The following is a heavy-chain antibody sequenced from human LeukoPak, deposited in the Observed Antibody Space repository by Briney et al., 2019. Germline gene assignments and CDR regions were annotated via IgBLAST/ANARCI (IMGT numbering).Heavy chain of an antibody. CDR3: ARAIAAAGPYYYYYYMDV. V-gene: IGHV1-46*01. Sequence: ASVKVSCKASGYTFTSYGIGWVRQAPGQGLEWMGIINPSGGSTSYAQKFQGRVTMTRDMSTSTVYMELSSLRSEDTAVYYCARAIAAAGPYYYYYYMDVWGKGTTVTVSS. J-gene: IGHJ6*03. CDR2: INPSGGST. CDR1: GYTFTSYG. D-gene: IGHD6-13*01.